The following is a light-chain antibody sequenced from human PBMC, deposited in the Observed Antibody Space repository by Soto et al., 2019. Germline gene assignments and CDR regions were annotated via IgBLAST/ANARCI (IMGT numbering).Light chain of an antibody. V-gene: IGKV3-20*01. Sequence: EIVLTQSPGTLSLSPGERATLSCRASQSVSSNYLAWYQQSPGQAPRLLIFGASSRATGSPDRFSGSGPGTDFTLTISTQEPEDFAVYFCQQYSSSPWTFGQGTKVEIK. CDR1: QSVSSNY. J-gene: IGKJ1*01. CDR3: QQYSSSPWT. CDR2: GAS.